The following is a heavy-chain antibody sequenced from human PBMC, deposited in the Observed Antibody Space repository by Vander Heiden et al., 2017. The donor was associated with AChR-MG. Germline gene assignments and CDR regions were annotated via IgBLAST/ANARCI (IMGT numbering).Heavy chain of an antibody. V-gene: IGHV1-69*01. Sequence: QVQLVQSGAEVKKPGSSVKVSCKASGGTFSSYSISWVRQAPGQGLEWMGGIIPICGTANYAQKFQGRVTITADESTSTAYMELSSLRSEDTAVYYCARAQYYGSVTAGGWFDPWGQGTLVTVSS. D-gene: IGHD3-10*01. CDR1: GGTFSSYS. CDR3: ARAQYYGSVTAGGWFDP. J-gene: IGHJ5*02. CDR2: IIPICGTA.